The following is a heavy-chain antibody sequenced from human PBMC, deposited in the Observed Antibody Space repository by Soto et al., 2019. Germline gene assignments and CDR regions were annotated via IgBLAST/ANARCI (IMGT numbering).Heavy chain of an antibody. CDR2: ISWNGDSS. D-gene: IGHD1-26*01. V-gene: IGHV3-43*01. J-gene: IGHJ3*01. CDR3: VKGGKFKAFDV. CDR1: GLNLIDYT. Sequence: PGGSLRLSCVASGLNLIDYTMHWVRQVPGKGLEWVSLISWNGDSSDYADSVKSRFTISRDNTKNSLHLQMNSLRAEDTAFYFCVKGGKFKAFDVWGQGTLVTVSS.